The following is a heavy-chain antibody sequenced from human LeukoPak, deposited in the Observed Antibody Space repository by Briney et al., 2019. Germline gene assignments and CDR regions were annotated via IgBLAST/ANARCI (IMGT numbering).Heavy chain of an antibody. D-gene: IGHD3-16*01. J-gene: IGHJ3*01. CDR2: IIQDGSER. CDR3: AREGASAISHAFDV. V-gene: IGHV3-7*01. CDR1: GFPFSTFW. Sequence: PGGSLRLSCAASGFPFSTFWMTWVRQAPGKGLEWVANIIQDGSERYYVGSVKGRFTISRDNAKNSLYLQMNSLRAEDTAVYYSAREGASAISHAFDVWGQGTMVTVSS.